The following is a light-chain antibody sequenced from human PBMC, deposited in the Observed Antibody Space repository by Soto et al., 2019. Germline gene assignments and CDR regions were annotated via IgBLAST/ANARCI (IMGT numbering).Light chain of an antibody. J-gene: IGKJ2*01. V-gene: IGKV1-39*01. CDR3: QQSYRTPYT. CDR2: AAC. CDR1: QSISSY. Sequence: DIQMTQSPSSLSASVGDRVTITCRASQSISSYLNWYQQKPGTAPKLLIYAACSLQSGVPSRFSGSGSGTDFTLTISSLQPEDFATYYCQQSYRTPYTFGQGTKLEIK.